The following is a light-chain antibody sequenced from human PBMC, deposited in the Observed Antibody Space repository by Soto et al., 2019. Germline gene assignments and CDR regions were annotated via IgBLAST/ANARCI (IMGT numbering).Light chain of an antibody. CDR2: DAS. V-gene: IGKV3-11*01. J-gene: IGKJ2*01. CDR3: QQYNNWPPRT. Sequence: EIVLTQSPATLSLSPGERATLSCRASQSVSSYLAWYQQKPGQAPRLLIYDASNRATGIPARFSGSGSGTEFTLTISSLQSEDSALYYCQQYNNWPPRTFGQGTKLEIK. CDR1: QSVSSY.